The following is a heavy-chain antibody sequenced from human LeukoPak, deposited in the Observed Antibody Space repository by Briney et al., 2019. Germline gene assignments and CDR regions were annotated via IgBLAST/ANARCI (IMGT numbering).Heavy chain of an antibody. D-gene: IGHD3-22*01. CDR2: IYSSGTT. CDR1: GFTVSSNY. CDR3: ARNAPYFDSSTYYYNWFDP. Sequence: PSGGSLRLSCAASGFTVSSNYMSWVRQAPGKGLEWVSVIYSSGTTFYADSVKGRFTISRDSSKNTLYLQMDSLRAEDTAVYYCARNAPYFDSSTYYYNWFDPWGQGTLVTVSS. V-gene: IGHV3-66*01. J-gene: IGHJ5*02.